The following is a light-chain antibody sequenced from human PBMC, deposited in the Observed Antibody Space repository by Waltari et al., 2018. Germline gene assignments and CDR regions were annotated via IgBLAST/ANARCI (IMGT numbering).Light chain of an antibody. J-gene: IGLJ2*01. Sequence: QSVLTQPPSVSEAPRQRVTISCSGSSSNIGNNAVNWYQQLPGKAPKLLIYYDDLLPSGGSDRCSGSKSGTSASLAISGLQSEDEADYYCAAWDDSLSGPVFGGGTKLTVL. CDR2: YDD. CDR3: AAWDDSLSGPV. V-gene: IGLV1-36*01. CDR1: SSNIGNNA.